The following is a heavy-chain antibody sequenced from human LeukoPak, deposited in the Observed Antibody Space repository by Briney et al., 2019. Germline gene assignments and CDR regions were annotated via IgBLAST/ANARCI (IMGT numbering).Heavy chain of an antibody. CDR3: AREDPYYDYVRGSYRYGYYFDY. CDR2: LYTSGST. V-gene: IGHV4-4*07. CDR1: GGSISSYY. D-gene: IGHD3-16*02. Sequence: SETLSLTCTVSGGSISSYYWSWIRQPAGRGLEWIGRLYTSGSTNYNPSLKSRVTMSLDTSKNQFSLKLSSVTAADTAVYYCAREDPYYDYVRGSYRYGYYFDYWGQGTLVTVSS. J-gene: IGHJ4*02.